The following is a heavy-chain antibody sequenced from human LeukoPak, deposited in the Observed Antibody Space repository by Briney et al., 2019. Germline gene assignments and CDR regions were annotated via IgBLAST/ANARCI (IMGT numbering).Heavy chain of an antibody. CDR3: ARDPYRFAFDI. CDR1: GFSFSTIY. D-gene: IGHD1-26*01. CDR2: INVDGTAE. V-gene: IGHV3-7*03. J-gene: IGHJ3*02. Sequence: GGTLRLSCAASGFSFSTIYISWVRQTPGQGLEWVANINVDGTAEYYVDSVKGRFTISRDNAKNSLYLQMNSLRAEDTAVYYCARDPYRFAFDIWGQGTVILVSS.